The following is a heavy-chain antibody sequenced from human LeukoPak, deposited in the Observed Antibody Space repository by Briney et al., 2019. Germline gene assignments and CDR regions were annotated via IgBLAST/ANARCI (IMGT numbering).Heavy chain of an antibody. CDR2: VDHTGST. J-gene: IGHJ4*02. D-gene: IGHD3-10*01. CDR1: DDSITMYY. V-gene: IGHV4-59*01. Sequence: PSETLSLTCSVSDDSITMYYWTWIRQPPGKGLEWIGYVDHTGSTNFNPSLNGRVSISVDTSKNQFSLKLSSVTAADTAVYYCARDSSIDYGSGFVYDYWGQGTLVTVSS. CDR3: ARDSSIDYGSGFVYDY.